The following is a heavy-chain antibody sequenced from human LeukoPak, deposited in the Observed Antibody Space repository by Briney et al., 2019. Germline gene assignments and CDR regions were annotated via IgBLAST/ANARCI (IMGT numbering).Heavy chain of an antibody. J-gene: IGHJ5*02. Sequence: SETLSLTCSVSGGSISSSSYYWGWIRQPPGKGLEWIGSIFCSGSTYYNPSLKSRVTISVDTSKNQFSLKLSSVTAADTAVYYCARDPNFALWGQGMLVTVSS. CDR2: IFCSGST. CDR3: ARDPNFAL. V-gene: IGHV4-39*02. CDR1: GGSISSSSYY.